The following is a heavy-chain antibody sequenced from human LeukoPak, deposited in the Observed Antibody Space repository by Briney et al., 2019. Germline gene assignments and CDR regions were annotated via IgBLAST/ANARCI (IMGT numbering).Heavy chain of an antibody. CDR2: LSYTGKT. CDR1: WASLRSSH. D-gene: IGHD4-17*01. V-gene: IGHV4-59*01. Sequence: LGTPSPTPVVSWASLRSSHRKWIRQFPGKGMGWIGCLSYTGKTDYNPSLTSRVTISVDTSKNQVSLKLRSVTAADTAVYFCARDFDGDYGARWGQGILVSVSP. J-gene: IGHJ4*02. CDR3: ARDFDGDYGAR.